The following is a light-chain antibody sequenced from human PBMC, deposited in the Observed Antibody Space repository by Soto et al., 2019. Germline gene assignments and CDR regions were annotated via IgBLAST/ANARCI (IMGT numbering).Light chain of an antibody. CDR2: EVN. Sequence: QSALTQPASLSGSPGQSITISCTGTSSDIGAYDYVSWFQQHPGKAPKLMISEVNNRPSGVSNRFSGSKSGNTAYLTISGLQVEQEPDSFCFSFNTTSTHVFGTGTKVTVL. CDR1: SSDIGAYDY. CDR3: FSFNTTSTHV. V-gene: IGLV2-14*01. J-gene: IGLJ1*01.